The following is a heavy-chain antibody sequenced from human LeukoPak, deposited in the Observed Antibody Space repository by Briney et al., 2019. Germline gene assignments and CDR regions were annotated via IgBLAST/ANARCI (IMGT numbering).Heavy chain of an antibody. D-gene: IGHD1-26*01. CDR2: INAGNGNT. J-gene: IGHJ3*02. Sequence: ASVKVSCKASGYTFTSYGISWVRQAPGQRLEWMGWINAGNGNTKYSQKFQGRVTITRDTSASTAYMELSSLRSEDTAVYYCARTRGGSSDAFDIWGQGTMVTVSS. CDR3: ARTRGGSSDAFDI. CDR1: GYTFTSYG. V-gene: IGHV1-3*01.